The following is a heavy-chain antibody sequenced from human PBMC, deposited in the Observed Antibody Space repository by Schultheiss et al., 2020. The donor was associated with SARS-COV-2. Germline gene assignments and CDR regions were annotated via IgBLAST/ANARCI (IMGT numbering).Heavy chain of an antibody. CDR3: AKGSAVTTLYYYYGMDV. V-gene: IGHV3-23*01. CDR2: ISGSGGST. D-gene: IGHD4-17*01. Sequence: GGSLRLSFAASGFTFSSYAMSWVRQAPGKGLEWVSAISGSGGSTYYADSVKGRFTISRDNSKNTLYLQMNSLRAEDTAVYYCAKGSAVTTLYYYYGMDVWGQGTTVTVSS. CDR1: GFTFSSYA. J-gene: IGHJ6*02.